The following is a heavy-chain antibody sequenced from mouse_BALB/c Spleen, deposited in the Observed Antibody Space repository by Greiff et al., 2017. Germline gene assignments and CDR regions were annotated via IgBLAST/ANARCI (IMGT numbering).Heavy chain of an antibody. CDR3: TRGLLRSMDY. CDR2: IYPGSGST. V-gene: IGHV1S22*01. Sequence: LQQPGSELVRPGASVKLSCKASGYTFTSYWMHWVKQRPGQGLEWIGNIYPGSGSTNYDEKFKSKATLTVDTSSSTAYMQLSSLTSEDSAVYYCTRGLLRSMDYWGQGTSVTVSS. D-gene: IGHD1-1*01. CDR1: GYTFTSYW. J-gene: IGHJ4*01.